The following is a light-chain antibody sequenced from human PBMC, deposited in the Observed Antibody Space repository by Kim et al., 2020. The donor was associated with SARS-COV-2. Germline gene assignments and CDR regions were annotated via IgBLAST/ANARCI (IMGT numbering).Light chain of an antibody. CDR3: QQYGSSPWT. CDR1: PSVSSSY. V-gene: IGKV3-20*01. Sequence: SPGERATLACRASPSVSSSYLAWYQQKPGQAPRLLIYGASSRATGIPDRFSGSGSGTDFTLTISRLEPEDFAVYYCQQYGSSPWTFGQGTKVYIK. J-gene: IGKJ1*01. CDR2: GAS.